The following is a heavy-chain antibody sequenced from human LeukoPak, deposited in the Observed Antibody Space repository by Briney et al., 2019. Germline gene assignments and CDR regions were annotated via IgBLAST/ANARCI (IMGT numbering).Heavy chain of an antibody. CDR1: GGTFSSYA. J-gene: IGHJ4*02. CDR3: ASDGRYCSGGSCYSY. Sequence: VKVSCKASGGTFSSYAISWVQQAPGQGLEWMGRIIPIFGTANYAQKFQGRVTITTDESTSTAYMELSSLRSEDTAVYYCASDGRYCSGGSCYSYWGQGTLVTVSS. V-gene: IGHV1-69*05. D-gene: IGHD2-15*01. CDR2: IIPIFGTA.